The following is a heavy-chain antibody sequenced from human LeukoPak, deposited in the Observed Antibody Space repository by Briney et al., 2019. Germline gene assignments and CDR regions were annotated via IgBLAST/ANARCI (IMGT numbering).Heavy chain of an antibody. J-gene: IGHJ4*02. CDR2: ISYDGSNK. V-gene: IGHV3-30-3*01. D-gene: IGHD3-16*01. CDR3: ARPFSHSPPFDY. CDR1: GFTFSSYA. Sequence: GGSLRLSCAACGFTFSSYAMHLVRQAPGKGLEWVAVISYDGSNKYYADSVKGRFTISRDNSKNTLYLQMNSLRAEDTAVYYCARPFSHSPPFDYWGQGTLVTVSS.